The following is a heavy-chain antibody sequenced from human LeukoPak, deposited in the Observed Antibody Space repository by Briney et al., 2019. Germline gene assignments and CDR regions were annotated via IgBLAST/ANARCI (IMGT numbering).Heavy chain of an antibody. CDR1: GGSISRSSYH. D-gene: IGHD5-12*01. Sequence: PSETLSLTCTVSGGSISRSSYHWGWIRQPPGKGLEWIGSIYYSGSTYYNPSLKSRVTISVDTSKNQFSLKLSSVTAADTAVYYCARKRGYSGYVDYWGQGTLVTVSS. J-gene: IGHJ4*02. V-gene: IGHV4-39*07. CDR3: ARKRGYSGYVDY. CDR2: IYYSGST.